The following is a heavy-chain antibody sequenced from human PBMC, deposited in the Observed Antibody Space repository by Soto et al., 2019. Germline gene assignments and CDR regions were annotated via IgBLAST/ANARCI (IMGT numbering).Heavy chain of an antibody. CDR1: GFTFSSYT. D-gene: IGHD3-9*01. CDR2: IHSDGSST. V-gene: IGHV3-74*01. J-gene: IGHJ5*01. Sequence: QSWGSLRLSCAASGFTFSSYTMHWVRQAPGQGLVWVSRIHSDGSSTTYADSVKGRFTVSRDNSKNTLYLQMNSLRVEDTAVYHCAKLRYFDWSAYNWFEYWGQGTPVTVSS. CDR3: AKLRYFDWSAYNWFEY.